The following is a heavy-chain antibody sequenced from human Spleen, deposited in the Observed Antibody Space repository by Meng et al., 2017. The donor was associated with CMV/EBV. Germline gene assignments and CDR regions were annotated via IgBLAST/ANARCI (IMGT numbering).Heavy chain of an antibody. D-gene: IGHD1-1*01. V-gene: IGHV4-39*01. Sequence: SETLSLTCTVSGGSISSSSYYWGWIRQPPGKGLEWIGSIYYSGSTYYNPSLKSRVTMSIATSKKQFSLRLNSVTAADTAIYYCARHDVSWNAPLGFDPWGQGTLVTVSS. J-gene: IGHJ5*02. CDR1: GGSISSSSYY. CDR2: IYYSGST. CDR3: ARHDVSWNAPLGFDP.